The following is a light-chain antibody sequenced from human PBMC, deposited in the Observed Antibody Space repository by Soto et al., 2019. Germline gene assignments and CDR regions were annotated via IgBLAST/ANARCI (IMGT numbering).Light chain of an antibody. J-gene: IGLJ1*01. CDR3: AAWDDSLSGYV. CDR1: FSNIGSNY. CDR2: KNN. V-gene: IGLV1-47*01. Sequence: QSVLTQPPSASVTPGQRVTISCSGSFSNIGSNYVFWYQQLPGTAPKLLIYKNNQRPSGVPDRFSGSKSGTSASLAISGLRSEDEADYYCAAWDDSLSGYVFGTGTKLTVL.